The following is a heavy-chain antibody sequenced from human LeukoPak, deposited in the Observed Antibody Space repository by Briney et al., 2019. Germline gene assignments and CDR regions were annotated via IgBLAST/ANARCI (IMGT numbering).Heavy chain of an antibody. CDR2: IYNTGST. Sequence: PSETLSLTCTVSGVSISSYYWSWIRQPPGKGLEWIGYIYNTGSTNYNPSLKSRLTISVDTSKNQFSLRLSSVTAADTAVYYCTNGREHCSSIRCFGDWFDPWGQGTLVTVSS. CDR3: TNGREHCSSIRCFGDWFDP. J-gene: IGHJ5*02. CDR1: GVSISSYY. V-gene: IGHV4-59*01. D-gene: IGHD2-2*01.